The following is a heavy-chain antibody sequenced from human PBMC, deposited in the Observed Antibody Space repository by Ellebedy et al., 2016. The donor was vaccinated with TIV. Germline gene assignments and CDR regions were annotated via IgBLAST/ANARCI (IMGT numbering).Heavy chain of an antibody. CDR2: INHSGST. D-gene: IGHD4-11*01. Sequence: GSLRLSCAVYGGSFSGYYWSWIRQPPGKGLEWIGEINHSGSTNYNPSLKSRVTVSVDTSKNQFSLKLSSVTAADTAVYYCARVLQHSWVLDAFDIWGQGTMVTVPS. V-gene: IGHV4-34*01. J-gene: IGHJ3*02. CDR1: GGSFSGYY. CDR3: ARVLQHSWVLDAFDI.